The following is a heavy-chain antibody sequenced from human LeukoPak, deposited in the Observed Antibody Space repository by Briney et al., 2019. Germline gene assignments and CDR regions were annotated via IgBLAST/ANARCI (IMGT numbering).Heavy chain of an antibody. Sequence: GGSLRLSCAASGFTVSSNYMSWVRQAPGKGLEWVSVIYSGGSTYYADSVKGRFTISRDNAKNSLYLQMNSLRAEDTAVYYCARGARYYDILTGYQSYYYYMDVWGKGTTVTISS. J-gene: IGHJ6*03. V-gene: IGHV3-66*01. CDR3: ARGARYYDILTGYQSYYYYMDV. D-gene: IGHD3-9*01. CDR2: IYSGGST. CDR1: GFTVSSNY.